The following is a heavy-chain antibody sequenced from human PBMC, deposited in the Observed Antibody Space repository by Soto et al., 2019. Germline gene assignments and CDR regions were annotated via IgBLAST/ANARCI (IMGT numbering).Heavy chain of an antibody. CDR3: ARGHFGVTMDV. Sequence: EVQLLESGGGLVQPGGSLRLSCAASEFTFSSYSMIWVRQSQGKGLEWVSGVTGGGDITYYAASVKGRFTISRDNSKNTLYLQMNSMRAEDTAVFYCARGHFGVTMDVWGHGTTVTFSS. V-gene: IGHV3-23*01. D-gene: IGHD3-3*01. J-gene: IGHJ6*02. CDR1: EFTFSSYS. CDR2: VTGGGDIT.